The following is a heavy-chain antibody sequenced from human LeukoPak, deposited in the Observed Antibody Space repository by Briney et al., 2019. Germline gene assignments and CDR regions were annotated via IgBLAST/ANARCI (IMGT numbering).Heavy chain of an antibody. J-gene: IGHJ4*02. CDR1: GGSFTGYH. D-gene: IGHD4-23*01. Sequence: SETLSLTCAVYGGSFTGYHWNWIRQTPRRGLEWIGEINHRGSTHYNPSLESRVTISVDTSKNQFSLKLSSVTAADTGVYYCARDPTTVVTLPYYFDFWSQGTQVTVSS. CDR3: ARDPTTVVTLPYYFDF. V-gene: IGHV4-34*01. CDR2: INHRGST.